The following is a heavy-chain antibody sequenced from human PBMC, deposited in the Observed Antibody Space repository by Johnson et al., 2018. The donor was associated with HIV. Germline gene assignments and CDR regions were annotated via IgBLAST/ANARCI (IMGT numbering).Heavy chain of an antibody. V-gene: IGHV3-11*04. CDR1: GIIFSDYY. CDR3: AREKATLWFRASGAAFDI. D-gene: IGHD3-10*01. Sequence: QVQLVESGGGVVRPGGSLRLSCAASGIIFSDYYMSWIRQAPGKGLEWVSHISSSGSTIYYAESVKGRFTISRDNAKNTLYLQMNSLRAEDTAVYYCAREKATLWFRASGAAFDIWGQGTAVTVSS. CDR2: ISSSGSTI. J-gene: IGHJ3*02.